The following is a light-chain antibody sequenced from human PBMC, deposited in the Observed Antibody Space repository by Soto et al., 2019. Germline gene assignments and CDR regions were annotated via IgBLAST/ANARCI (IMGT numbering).Light chain of an antibody. Sequence: DIVLTQTRLSSPVTLGQPASISCRSSQSLVHIDGNTYFNWLQQRPGQPPRLLIYKISNRFPGVPDRFSGSGAGTDFTLKISRVEAEAVGVYYCMQATQSYTFGQGNRLEIK. CDR3: MQATQSYT. J-gene: IGKJ2*01. CDR2: KIS. V-gene: IGKV2-24*01. CDR1: QSLVHIDGNTY.